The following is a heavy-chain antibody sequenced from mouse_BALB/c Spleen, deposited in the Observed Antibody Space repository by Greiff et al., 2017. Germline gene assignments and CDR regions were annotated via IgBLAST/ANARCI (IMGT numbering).Heavy chain of an antibody. CDR2: IDPANGNT. Sequence: VQLQQSGAELVKPGASVKLSCTASGFNIKDTYMHWVKQRPEQGLEWIGRIDPANGNTKYDPKFQGKATITADTSSNTAYLQRSSLTSEDTAVYYCAKGDYRYACDYWGQGTTLTVSS. V-gene: IGHV14-3*02. CDR3: AKGDYRYACDY. CDR1: GFNIKDTY. D-gene: IGHD2-14*01. J-gene: IGHJ2*01.